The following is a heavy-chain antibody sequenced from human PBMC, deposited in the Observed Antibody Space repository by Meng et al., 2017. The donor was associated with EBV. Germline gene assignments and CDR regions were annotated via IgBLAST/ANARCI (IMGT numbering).Heavy chain of an antibody. J-gene: IGHJ4*02. Sequence: QLVRFGAGVNSPGYWVKVSCKGSGGTFSSYAISWVRQAPGQGLEWMGGIIPIFGTANYAQKFQGRVTITADKSTSTAYMELSSLRSEDTAVYYCARAEIAAAGRLDYWGQGTLVTVSS. V-gene: IGHV1-69*06. D-gene: IGHD6-13*01. CDR1: GGTFSSYA. CDR2: IIPIFGTA. CDR3: ARAEIAAAGRLDY.